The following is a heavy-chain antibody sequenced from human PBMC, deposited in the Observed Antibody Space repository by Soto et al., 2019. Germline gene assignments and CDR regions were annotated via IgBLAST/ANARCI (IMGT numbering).Heavy chain of an antibody. J-gene: IGHJ3*02. V-gene: IGHV1-2*02. CDR2: INPATGAA. CDR3: ARGGGVGVAGSAAFDM. Sequence: QLHLVQSGAVVKKPGASVTVSCSASGYPVTAYYMHWVRQAPGRGLEWMGGINPATGAAKYTQTFPGRVTMTRETSPGKVFLELSGPTLGDTAVFYWARGGGVGVAGSAAFDMWGQGTLVTVSS. CDR1: GYPVTAYY. D-gene: IGHD3-3*01.